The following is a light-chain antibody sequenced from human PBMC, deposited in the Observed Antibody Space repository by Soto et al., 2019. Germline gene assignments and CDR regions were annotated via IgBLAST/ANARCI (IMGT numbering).Light chain of an antibody. J-gene: IGKJ4*01. CDR3: QQSYSPLALA. V-gene: IGKV1-39*01. CDR2: AAS. Sequence: DIQMTQSPSSLSASLGDRVTITCRASEAISTYLNWYRQKPGKAPELLIYAASSLKRGVPSRFSGSGSGTDFTLTISSLQPDDFATYYCQQSYSPLALAFAGGTKVETK. CDR1: EAISTY.